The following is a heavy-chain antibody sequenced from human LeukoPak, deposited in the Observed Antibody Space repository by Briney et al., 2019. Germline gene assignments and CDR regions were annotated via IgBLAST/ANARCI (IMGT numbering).Heavy chain of an antibody. CDR3: ARALTITTNFDC. J-gene: IGHJ4*02. CDR2: IYSDGTT. D-gene: IGHD4-11*01. CDR1: GFTVSTNF. Sequence: GGSLRLSCAASGFTVSTNFLSWVRQAPGKGLEWVSIIYSDGTTHYADSVRGRFDISRDTFRNTVFLQMNSLRVEDTAVYYCARALTITTNFDCWGQGTLVTVSS. V-gene: IGHV3-53*01.